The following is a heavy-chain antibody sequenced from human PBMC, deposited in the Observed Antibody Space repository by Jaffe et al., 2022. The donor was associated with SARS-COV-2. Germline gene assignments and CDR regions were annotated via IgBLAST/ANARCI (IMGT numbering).Heavy chain of an antibody. CDR2: IFISGAT. CDR1: GGSISSGSYY. J-gene: IGHJ4*02. D-gene: IGHD2-15*01. CDR3: AREYIASPY. Sequence: QVQLQESGPGLVKPSETLSLTCTVSGGSISSGSYYWSWIRQPAGRGLEWIGRIFISGATKYNPSLESRVTISLDTSKNQFSLKLSSVTAADTAVYYCAREYIASPYWGQGILVTVSS. V-gene: IGHV4-61*02.